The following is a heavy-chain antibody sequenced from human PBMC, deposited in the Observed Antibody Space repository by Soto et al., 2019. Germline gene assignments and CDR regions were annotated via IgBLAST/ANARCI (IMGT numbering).Heavy chain of an antibody. J-gene: IGHJ5*02. CDR2: MNPGSGDT. CDR1: GYTFTSYG. Sequence: ASVKVSCKASGYTFTSYGLNWVRRALGQGLEWMGWMNPGSGDTVYAQKFQGRVTMTRDISIATAYMELSSLRSDDTAIYYCARMATFGSLNWFDPWGQGTLVTVSS. CDR3: ARMATFGSLNWFDP. V-gene: IGHV1-8*02. D-gene: IGHD3-16*01.